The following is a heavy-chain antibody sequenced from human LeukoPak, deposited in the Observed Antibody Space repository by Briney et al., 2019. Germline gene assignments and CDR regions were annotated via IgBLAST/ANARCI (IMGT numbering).Heavy chain of an antibody. J-gene: IGHJ4*02. D-gene: IGHD3-22*01. CDR2: IIPIFGTA. Sequence: ASVKVSCKASGGTFSSYAISWVRQAPGQGLEWMGGIIPIFGTANYAQKFQGRVTITADESTSTAYMELSSLRSEDTAVYYCARVSGDSSGYYFGDYWGQGTLVTVSP. CDR1: GGTFSSYA. V-gene: IGHV1-69*13. CDR3: ARVSGDSSGYYFGDY.